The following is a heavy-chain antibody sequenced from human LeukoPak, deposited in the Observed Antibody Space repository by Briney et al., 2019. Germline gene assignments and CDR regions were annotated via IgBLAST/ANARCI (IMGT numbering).Heavy chain of an antibody. J-gene: IGHJ5*02. CDR1: GGSFSGYY. CDR2: INHRGST. D-gene: IGHD3-16*01. CDR3: ARHYGP. V-gene: IGHV4-34*01. Sequence: SETLSLTCAVYGGSFSGYYWSWIRQPPGKGLEWIGEINHRGSTSYNPSLKSRLTISKDKFKNQFSLKLTSVTVADTAVYYCARHYGPWGQGTLVTVSS.